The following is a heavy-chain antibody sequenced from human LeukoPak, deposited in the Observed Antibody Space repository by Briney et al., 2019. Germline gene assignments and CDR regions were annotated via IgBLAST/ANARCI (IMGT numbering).Heavy chain of an antibody. Sequence: GGSLRLSCAASGFTFSSYAMHWVRQAPGKGLEWVAVISYDGSNKYYADSVKGRFTISRDNSKDTLYLQMNGLRAEDTAVYYCASPFWSGFPENYYYYGMDVWGQGTTVTVSS. CDR3: ASPFWSGFPENYYYYGMDV. V-gene: IGHV3-30-3*01. CDR2: ISYDGSNK. CDR1: GFTFSSYA. J-gene: IGHJ6*02. D-gene: IGHD3-3*01.